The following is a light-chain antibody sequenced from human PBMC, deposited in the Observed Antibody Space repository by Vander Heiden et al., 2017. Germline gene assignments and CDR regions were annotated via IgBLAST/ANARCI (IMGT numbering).Light chain of an antibody. V-gene: IGLV3-21*02. Sequence: SYLLTPSPSVSVAPGQTASITSGGNNIGRISVHWYQQKSGQAPVVVVYDDTDRPSGIPERFSGSNSGNTATLTISRVEAGDEADYYCQVWDSSSDQVVFGGGTKLTVL. CDR1: NIGRIS. J-gene: IGLJ3*02. CDR3: QVWDSSSDQVV. CDR2: DDT.